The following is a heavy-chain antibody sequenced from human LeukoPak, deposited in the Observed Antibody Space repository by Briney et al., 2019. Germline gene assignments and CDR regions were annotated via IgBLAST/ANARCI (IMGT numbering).Heavy chain of an antibody. D-gene: IGHD6-19*01. J-gene: IGHJ4*02. CDR3: ARVSVAGTGRVDY. CDR2: INPNSGGT. Sequence: ASVKVSCKTSGYTFTDYYMHWVRQAPGQGLEWMGRINPNSGGTNYAQKFQGRVTMTRDTSISTAYMELSRLRSDDTAVYYCARVSVAGTGRVDYWGQGTLVTVSS. CDR1: GYTFTDYY. V-gene: IGHV1-2*06.